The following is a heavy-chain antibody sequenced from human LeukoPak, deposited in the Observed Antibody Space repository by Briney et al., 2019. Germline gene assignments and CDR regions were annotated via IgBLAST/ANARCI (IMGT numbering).Heavy chain of an antibody. D-gene: IGHD1-26*01. V-gene: IGHV3-74*01. J-gene: IGHJ4*02. CDR2: IDSDGSRT. CDR3: ARKSGSYYFFDY. CDR1: RFTFSNYW. Sequence: TGGCLRLSCAASRFTFSNYWMHWVRQAPGKGLVWVSRIDSDGSRTSYADSVKGRFTISRDNAKNTLYLQMSSLRAEDTAVYYCARKSGSYYFFDYWGQGTLVTVSS.